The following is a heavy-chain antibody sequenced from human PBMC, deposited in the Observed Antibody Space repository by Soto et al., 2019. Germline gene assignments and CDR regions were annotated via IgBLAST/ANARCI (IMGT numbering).Heavy chain of an antibody. CDR3: VGDQDVHTPMVHGNY. J-gene: IGHJ4*02. CDR1: GITFSSYS. V-gene: IGHV3-48*02. D-gene: IGHD5-18*01. CDR2: ISSSKTT. Sequence: EVQLVESGGGLVQPGASLRLSCTASGITFSSYSMKWVRQAPGKGLEWLSYISSSKTTYADSVKGRFTISRDNAKNSVYLQMNSLRDEDTAVYYCVGDQDVHTPMVHGNYWGRGTRVTVSS.